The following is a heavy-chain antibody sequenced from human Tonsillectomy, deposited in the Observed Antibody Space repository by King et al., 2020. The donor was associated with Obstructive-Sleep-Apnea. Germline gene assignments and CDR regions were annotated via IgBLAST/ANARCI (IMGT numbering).Heavy chain of an antibody. Sequence: VQLVESGGGLVQPGKSLRLSCAASGFTFDDYGLHWVRQAPGKGLEWVSSISWNSGHIIYADSVKGRFTISRDNAINSLYLQMNSLRPEDTALYYCVKGSSVQLGHFDKWGQGALVTVSS. D-gene: IGHD1-1*01. CDR3: VKGSSVQLGHFDK. CDR2: ISWNSGHI. J-gene: IGHJ4*02. V-gene: IGHV3-9*01. CDR1: GFTFDDYG.